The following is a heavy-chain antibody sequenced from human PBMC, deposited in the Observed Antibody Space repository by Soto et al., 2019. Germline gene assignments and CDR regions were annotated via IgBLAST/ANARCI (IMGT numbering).Heavy chain of an antibody. V-gene: IGHV3-7*05. J-gene: IGHJ4*02. Sequence: DPGKGLEWVANINQDGSEKYSVDSVKGRFTVSRDNAKNSLYLQMNSLRAEETAIYYCASVFYWGQRALVSVSS. CDR3: ASVFY. CDR2: INQDGSEK.